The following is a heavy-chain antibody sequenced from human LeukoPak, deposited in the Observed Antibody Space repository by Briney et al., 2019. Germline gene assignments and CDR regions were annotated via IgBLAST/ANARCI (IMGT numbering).Heavy chain of an antibody. Sequence: PGGSLRLSCAASGFTFSSYAMSWVRQAPGKGLEWVSAISGSGGSTYYADSVKGRFTISRDNSKNTLYLQMNSLRAEDTAVYYCAKPNYDILTGYYDALDIWGQGTMVTVSS. CDR3: AKPNYDILTGYYDALDI. CDR1: GFTFSSYA. D-gene: IGHD3-9*01. J-gene: IGHJ3*02. CDR2: ISGSGGST. V-gene: IGHV3-23*01.